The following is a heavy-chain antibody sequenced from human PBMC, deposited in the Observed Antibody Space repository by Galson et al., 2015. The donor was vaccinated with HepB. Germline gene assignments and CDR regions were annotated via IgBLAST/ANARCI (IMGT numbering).Heavy chain of an antibody. J-gene: IGHJ4*02. CDR3: ARFEGYCSSTSCNGNFDY. CDR2: MNPNSGNT. Sequence: SCKASGYTFTSYDINWVRQATGQGLEWMGWMNPNSGNTGYAQKFQGRVTMTRNTSISTAYMELSSLRSEDTAVYCCARFEGYCSSTSCNGNFDYWGQGTLVTVSS. CDR1: GYTFTSYD. D-gene: IGHD2-2*01. V-gene: IGHV1-8*01.